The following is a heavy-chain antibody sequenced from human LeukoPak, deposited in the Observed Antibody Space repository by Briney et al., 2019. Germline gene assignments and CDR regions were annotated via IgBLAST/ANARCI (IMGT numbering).Heavy chain of an antibody. CDR3: IVFGDSNH. J-gene: IGHJ5*02. CDR2: IHTSGDT. D-gene: IGHD4-17*01. Sequence: GGSLRLSCAASGFTFSDYYMSWVRQAPGKGLEWVSAIHTSGDTCYADSVKGRFTISRDTSKNTLYLQINSLRVEDTAIYYCIVFGDSNHWGQGTLVTVSS. V-gene: IGHV3-53*01. CDR1: GFTFSDYY.